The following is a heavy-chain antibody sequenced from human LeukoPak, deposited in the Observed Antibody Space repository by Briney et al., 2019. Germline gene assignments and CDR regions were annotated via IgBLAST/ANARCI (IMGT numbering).Heavy chain of an antibody. CDR2: ISDYDGNT. J-gene: IGHJ5*02. CDR3: ARDPRRDDSGAYYYFGWLGP. V-gene: IGHV1-18*01. D-gene: IGHD3-22*01. Sequence: ASVKVSCKASGYTFTNYGISWVRQGPGQGLEWMGWISDYDGNTKYAQKLQGRVTLTTDTSTSTAYMELRSLTSDDTAVYYCARDPRRDDSGAYYYFGWLGPWGQGTLVTVSS. CDR1: GYTFTNYG.